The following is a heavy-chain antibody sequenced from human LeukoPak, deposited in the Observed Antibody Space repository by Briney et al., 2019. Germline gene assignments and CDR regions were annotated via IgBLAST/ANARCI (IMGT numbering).Heavy chain of an antibody. D-gene: IGHD4-17*01. CDR1: GFTFSGHE. CDR2: ISITGSTI. V-gene: IGHV3-48*03. J-gene: IGHJ4*02. CDR3: ARADPYGDSTPDY. Sequence: GGSLRLSCAASGFTFSGHEMNWVRQTPGKGLEWLSYISITGSTIYYADSVKGRFTISRDNAKNSLYLQMNSLRAEDTAIYYCARADPYGDSTPDYWGQGTPVTVSS.